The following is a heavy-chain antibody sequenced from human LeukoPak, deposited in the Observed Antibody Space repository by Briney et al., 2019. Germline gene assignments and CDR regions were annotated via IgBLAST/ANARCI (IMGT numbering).Heavy chain of an antibody. CDR3: ARGWTATLGYYYYYMDV. D-gene: IGHD2-21*02. V-gene: IGHV1-2*02. Sequence: ASVKVSCKASGYTFTGYYMHWVRQAPGQGLEWMGWINPNSGGTNYAQKFQGRVTMTRDMSISTAYMELSRLRSDDTAVYYCARGWTATLGYYYYYMDVWGKGTTVTISS. J-gene: IGHJ6*03. CDR1: GYTFTGYY. CDR2: INPNSGGT.